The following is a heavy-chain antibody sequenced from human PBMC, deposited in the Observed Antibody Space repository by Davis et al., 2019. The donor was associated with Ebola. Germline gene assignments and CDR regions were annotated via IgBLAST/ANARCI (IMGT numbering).Heavy chain of an antibody. CDR3: ASTLMMTFGGVIGGGFDY. J-gene: IGHJ4*02. CDR2: INAGNGNT. CDR1: GYTFTSYA. V-gene: IGHV1-3*01. D-gene: IGHD3-16*01. Sequence: AASVKVSCKASGYTFTSYAMHWVRQAPGQRLEWMGWINAGNGNTKYSQKFQGRVTITRDTSASTAYMELSSLRSEDTAVYYCASTLMMTFGGVIGGGFDYWGQGTLVTVSS.